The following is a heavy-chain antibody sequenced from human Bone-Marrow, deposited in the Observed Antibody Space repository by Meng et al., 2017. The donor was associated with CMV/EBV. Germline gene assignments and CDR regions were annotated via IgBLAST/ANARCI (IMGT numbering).Heavy chain of an antibody. CDR1: GFTFSNYW. Sequence: GESLKISCATSGFTFSNYWMTWVRQAPGKGLEWVSNIKQDGSAISYVDSVMGLFTVTRDNAKKSLYLQINGMRGEDTAVYFCVRDASAGATRFDYWGQGTLVTVSS. J-gene: IGHJ4*02. CDR3: VRDASAGATRFDY. V-gene: IGHV3-7*01. D-gene: IGHD1-26*01. CDR2: IKQDGSAI.